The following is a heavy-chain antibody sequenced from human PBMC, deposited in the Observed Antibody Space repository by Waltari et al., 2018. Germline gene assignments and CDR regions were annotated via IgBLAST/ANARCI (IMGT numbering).Heavy chain of an antibody. CDR3: ARDRGRGLYLDT. V-gene: IGHV4-4*02. D-gene: IGHD2-15*01. Sequence: NVWNWVRQSPGTGLEWIGQVHDSGKTNYNPAFAGRVTVSLDTSTYHVALKMTSATAADTALYYCARDRGRGLYLDTWGQGILVTVSP. CDR1: NV. CDR2: VHDSGKT. J-gene: IGHJ4*02.